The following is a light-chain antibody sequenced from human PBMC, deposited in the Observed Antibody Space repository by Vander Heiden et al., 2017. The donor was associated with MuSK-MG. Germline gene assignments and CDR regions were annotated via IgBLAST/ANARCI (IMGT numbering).Light chain of an antibody. CDR3: QQYDYLPFT. V-gene: IGKV1-33*01. Sequence: IHMTQSPSSLSASVGDRVTITCQASQDIRNYLTWYRQKPGKAPELLIYDASNLEAGVPSRFSGSGSGTDFTFTISSLQPEDIAIYYCQQYDYLPFTFGPGTKVXVK. J-gene: IGKJ3*01. CDR1: QDIRNY. CDR2: DAS.